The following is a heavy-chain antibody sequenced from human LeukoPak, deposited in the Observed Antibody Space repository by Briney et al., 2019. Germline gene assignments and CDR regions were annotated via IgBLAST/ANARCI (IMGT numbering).Heavy chain of an antibody. D-gene: IGHD3-10*01. CDR2: INQDGTEK. CDR3: AKVAKYYYGPETYYFFKQ. V-gene: IGHV3-7*01. J-gene: IGHJ1*01. Sequence: GCSLTLSCAASGFPFSNYWLSWLRQAPGTGLEWVAHINQDGTEKYYVDSVMRRFTISKDYANNSLYLQINILRFDDPAVYYFAKVAKYYYGPETYYFFKQWGQGTPVTASS. CDR1: GFPFSNYW.